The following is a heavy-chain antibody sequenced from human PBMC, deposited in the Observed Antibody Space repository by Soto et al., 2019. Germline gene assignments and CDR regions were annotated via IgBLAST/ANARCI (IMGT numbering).Heavy chain of an antibody. J-gene: IGHJ6*02. V-gene: IGHV4-61*01. Sequence: PSETLSLTCTVSGGSVSSGSYQWTWIRQPPGKGLEWIGYIHFSGSTNDNPSLKGRVTISIDTSKNQFSLKLSSVTAADTAVYYCARDGHGMDVWGQGTKVTVSS. CDR3: ARDGHGMDV. CDR2: IHFSGST. CDR1: GGSVSSGSYQ.